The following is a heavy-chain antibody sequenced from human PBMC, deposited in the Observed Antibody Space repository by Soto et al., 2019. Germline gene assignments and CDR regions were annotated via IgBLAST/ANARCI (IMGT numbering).Heavy chain of an antibody. CDR3: AREGASGSHIGY. J-gene: IGHJ4*02. CDR2: IIPIFGTA. CDR1: GGTFSSYA. Sequence: QVQLVQSGAEVKKPGSSVKVSCKASGGTFSSYAISWVRQAPGQGLAWMGGIIPIFGTANYAQKFQGRVTITADEYTSTAYMELSSLRSEDTAVYYCAREGASGSHIGYWGQGTLVTVSS. V-gene: IGHV1-69*01. D-gene: IGHD3-22*01.